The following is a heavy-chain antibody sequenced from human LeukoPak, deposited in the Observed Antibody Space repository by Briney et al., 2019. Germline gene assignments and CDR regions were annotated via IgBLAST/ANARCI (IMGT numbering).Heavy chain of an antibody. CDR2: IKQDRGET. Sequence: GGSLRLSCAASEFTSSTHWMSWVRHAQGKRLEWVTSIKQDRGETYYVDSVKGRFTLSRDNAKNSLYLQMNSLRADDTAVYYCARDRDSRWDFDLWGRGTLVTVSS. D-gene: IGHD3-22*01. CDR3: ARDRDSRWDFDL. V-gene: IGHV3-7*01. CDR1: EFTSSTHW. J-gene: IGHJ2*01.